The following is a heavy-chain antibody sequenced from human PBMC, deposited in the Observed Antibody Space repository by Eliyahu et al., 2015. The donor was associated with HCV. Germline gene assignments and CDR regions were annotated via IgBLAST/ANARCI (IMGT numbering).Heavy chain of an antibody. CDR1: GDXVSXXSAA. J-gene: IGHJ4*02. Sequence: QVQLQQSGPGLVKPSQTLXLTCAIXGDXVSXXSAAWNWIRQSPSRGLXWLAKTYYRSEWYYDYTVSLKRRMAINPDTSRNQFSLHLSSVTPDDTAVYYCARSSVVGASLPYLDSWGQGTLVTVSS. CDR3: ARSSVVGASLPYLDS. CDR2: TYYRSEWYY. V-gene: IGHV6-1*01. D-gene: IGHD2-15*01.